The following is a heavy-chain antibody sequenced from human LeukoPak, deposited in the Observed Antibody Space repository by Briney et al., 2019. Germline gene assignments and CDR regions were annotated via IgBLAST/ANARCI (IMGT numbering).Heavy chain of an antibody. Sequence: ETLCLTCAVSGRSLSSYYWRWVRHPPGKGLVWVEYIYTTGSTNFNTYLPSRVTITVDTSKSQSSLKLSSLSAADTAVYYCARLPCDYGGYAGHYYYCMDVWGKGTTVTVSS. CDR1: GRSLSSYY. J-gene: IGHJ6*03. D-gene: IGHD4/OR15-4a*01. CDR2: IYTTGST. CDR3: ARLPCDYGGYAGHYYYCMDV. V-gene: IGHV4-4*08.